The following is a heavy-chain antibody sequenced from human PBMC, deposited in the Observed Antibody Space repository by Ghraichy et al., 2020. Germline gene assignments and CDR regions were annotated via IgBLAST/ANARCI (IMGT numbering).Heavy chain of an antibody. CDR1: GGSFSGYY. Sequence: SETLSLTCAVYGGSFSGYYWSWIRQPPGKGLEWIGEINHSGSTNYNPSLKSRVTISVDTSKNQFSLKLSSVTAADTAVYYCARGQPPPGRYQLLYHFDYWGQGTLVTVSS. CDR3: ARGQPPPGRYQLLYHFDY. CDR2: INHSGST. D-gene: IGHD2-2*02. V-gene: IGHV4-34*01. J-gene: IGHJ4*02.